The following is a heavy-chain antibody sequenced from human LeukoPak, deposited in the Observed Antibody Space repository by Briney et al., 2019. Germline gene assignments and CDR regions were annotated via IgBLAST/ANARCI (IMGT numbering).Heavy chain of an antibody. D-gene: IGHD7-27*01. CDR1: GFTFSSYA. CDR2: IWYDGSNK. CDR3: ASLILTGDGDY. V-gene: IGHV3-33*08. Sequence: GRSLRLSCAASGFTFSSYAMHWVRQAPGKGLEWVAVIWYDGSNKYYADSVKGRFTISRDNSKNTLYLQMNSLRAEDTAVYYCASLILTGDGDYWGQGTLVTVSS. J-gene: IGHJ4*01.